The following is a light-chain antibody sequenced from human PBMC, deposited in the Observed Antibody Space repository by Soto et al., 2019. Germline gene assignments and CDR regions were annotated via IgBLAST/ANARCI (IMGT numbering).Light chain of an antibody. CDR1: QSISSY. V-gene: IGKV1-39*01. CDR3: XXXXSTPSIT. J-gene: IGKJ5*01. CDR2: AAS. Sequence: DIQMTQSPSSLSASVRDRVTITCRASQSISSYXNWYQQKPGKAPKLLIYAASSLQSGVPSRFSGSGSGTDFTLTIXXLQXEXFXXXXXXXXXSTPSITFGQGTRLEIK.